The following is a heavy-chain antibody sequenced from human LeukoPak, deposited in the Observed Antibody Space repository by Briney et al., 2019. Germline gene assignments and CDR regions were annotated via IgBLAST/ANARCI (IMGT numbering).Heavy chain of an antibody. CDR2: ISGSGGST. CDR3: AKGGEDGDYFDY. V-gene: IGHV3-23*01. D-gene: IGHD3-10*01. J-gene: IGHJ4*02. CDR1: GFTFSSYA. Sequence: GGSLRLSCAASGFTFSSYAMSWVRQAPGKGLEWVSAISGSGGSTYYADSVKGRFTISRDNSKNTLYLQMYSLRAEDTAVYYCAKGGEDGDYFDYWGQGTLVTVSS.